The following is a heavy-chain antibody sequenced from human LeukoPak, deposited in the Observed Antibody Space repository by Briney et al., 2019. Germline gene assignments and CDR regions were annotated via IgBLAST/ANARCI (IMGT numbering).Heavy chain of an antibody. CDR1: GGSISSYY. CDR3: ARGPVAAAPAASNFDL. D-gene: IGHD6-13*01. V-gene: IGHV4-59*12. J-gene: IGHJ2*01. Sequence: PSETLSLTCTVSGGSISSYYWSWIRQPPGKGLEWIGYIYYSGSTNYNPSLKSRVTISVDTSKNQFSLKLSSVTAADTAVYYCARGPVAAAPAASNFDLWGRGTLVTVSS. CDR2: IYYSGST.